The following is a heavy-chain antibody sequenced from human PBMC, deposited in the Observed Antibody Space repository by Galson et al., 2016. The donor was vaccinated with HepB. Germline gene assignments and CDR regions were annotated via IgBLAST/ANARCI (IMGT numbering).Heavy chain of an antibody. J-gene: IGHJ4*02. D-gene: IGHD2-15*01. CDR1: GFTFNRYW. Sequence: SLRLSCAASGFTFNRYWMHWVRQAPGKGLEWVSYISSSSSTIYYADSVKGRFTISRDNAKNSLYLQMNSLRAEDTAVYYCARGEPEDIVVVVAAIDFDYWGQGTLVTVSS. V-gene: IGHV3-48*01. CDR3: ARGEPEDIVVVVAAIDFDY. CDR2: ISSSSSTI.